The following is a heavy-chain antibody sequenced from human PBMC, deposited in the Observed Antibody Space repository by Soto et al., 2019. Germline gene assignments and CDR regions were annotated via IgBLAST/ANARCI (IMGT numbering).Heavy chain of an antibody. J-gene: IGHJ6*02. CDR3: ARRRDCSSTSCYGQGYYYYGMDV. D-gene: IGHD2-2*01. Sequence: SVKVSCKASGGTFSSYAISWVRQAPGQGLEWMGGIIPIFGTANYAQKFQGRVTITADESTSTAYMELSSLRSEDTAVYYCARRRDCSSTSCYGQGYYYYGMDVWGQGTTVTVSS. CDR1: GGTFSSYA. CDR2: IIPIFGTA. V-gene: IGHV1-69*13.